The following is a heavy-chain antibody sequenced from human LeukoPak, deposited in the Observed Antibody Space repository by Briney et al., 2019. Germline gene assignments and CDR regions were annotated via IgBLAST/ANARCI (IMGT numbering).Heavy chain of an antibody. CDR3: AREFVSTGYYGMDV. Sequence: GGSLRLSCAASGFTFSSYAMHWVRQAPGKGLEWVAVISYDGSNKYYADSVKGRFTISRDNSKNTLYLQMNSLRAEGTAVYYCAREFVSTGYYGMDVWGQGTTVTVSS. V-gene: IGHV3-30-3*01. D-gene: IGHD1-14*01. J-gene: IGHJ6*02. CDR2: ISYDGSNK. CDR1: GFTFSSYA.